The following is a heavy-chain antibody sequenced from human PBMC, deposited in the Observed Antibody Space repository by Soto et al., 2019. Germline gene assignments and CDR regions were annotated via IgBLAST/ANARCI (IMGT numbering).Heavy chain of an antibody. CDR3: ARDHLEVAGISHYYYGMDV. V-gene: IGHV3-30-3*01. J-gene: IGHJ6*02. Sequence: GGSLRLSCAASGFTFSSYAMHWVRQAPGKGLEWVAVISYDGSNKYYADSVKGRFTISRDNSKNTLYLQMNSLRAEDTAVYYCARDHLEVAGISHYYYGMDVWGQGTTVTVSS. D-gene: IGHD6-19*01. CDR2: ISYDGSNK. CDR1: GFTFSSYA.